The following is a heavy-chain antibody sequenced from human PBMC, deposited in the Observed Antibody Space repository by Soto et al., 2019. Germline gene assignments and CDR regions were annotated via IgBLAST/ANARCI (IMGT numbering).Heavy chain of an antibody. V-gene: IGHV6-1*01. Sequence: SQTLSLPCAISGDSVSSNSAAWYWIRQSPSRGLEWLGRTYYRSKWYNDYAVSVKSRITINPDTSKNQFSLQLNSVTPEDTAVYYCARERRGQPQGYYGMDVWGQGTTVTVSS. CDR2: TYYRSKWYN. CDR3: ARERRGQPQGYYGMDV. J-gene: IGHJ6*02. CDR1: GDSVSSNSAA. D-gene: IGHD3-10*01.